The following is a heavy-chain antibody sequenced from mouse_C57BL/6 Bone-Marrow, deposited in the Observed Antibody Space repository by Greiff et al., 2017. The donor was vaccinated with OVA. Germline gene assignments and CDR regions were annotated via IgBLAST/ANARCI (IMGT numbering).Heavy chain of an antibody. CDR3: ARYLPVNSNYSWFAY. J-gene: IGHJ3*01. Sequence: EVKLVESGGDLVKPGGSLKLSCAASGFTFSSYGMSWVRQTPDKRLEWVATISSGGSYTYYPDSVKGRFTISRDNAKNTLNLQMISMKSKDTAMYYCARYLPVNSNYSWFAYWGQGTLVTVSA. D-gene: IGHD2-5*01. CDR1: GFTFSSYG. CDR2: ISSGGSYT. V-gene: IGHV5-6*01.